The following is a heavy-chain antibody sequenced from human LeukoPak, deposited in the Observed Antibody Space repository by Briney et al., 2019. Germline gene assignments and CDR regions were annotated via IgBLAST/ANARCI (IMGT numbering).Heavy chain of an antibody. D-gene: IGHD3-10*01. J-gene: IGHJ4*02. CDR2: ISSSGIT. Sequence: SETLSLTCTVSGGSISSYYWSWIRQPAGKGLEWIGRISSSGITNYNPSLKSRVTTSIDTSKNQFSLRLDSVTAADTAVYYCARDLLGYYSGSFDFWGQGTLVTVSS. CDR3: ARDLLGYYSGSFDF. V-gene: IGHV4-4*07. CDR1: GGSISSYY.